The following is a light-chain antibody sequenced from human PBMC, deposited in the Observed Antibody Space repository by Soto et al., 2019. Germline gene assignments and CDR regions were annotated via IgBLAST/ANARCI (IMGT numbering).Light chain of an antibody. CDR3: QQSYSTRLT. CDR2: AAS. Sequence: DIQMTQSPFSLSASVGDRVTISCRPSQNIKNYLNWYQQRPGKAPKLLIFAASTLQSGVPSRFSGSGSGTDFTLTISSLPPEDFATYYCQQSYSTRLTFGGGTKVEI. V-gene: IGKV1-39*01. J-gene: IGKJ4*01. CDR1: QNIKNY.